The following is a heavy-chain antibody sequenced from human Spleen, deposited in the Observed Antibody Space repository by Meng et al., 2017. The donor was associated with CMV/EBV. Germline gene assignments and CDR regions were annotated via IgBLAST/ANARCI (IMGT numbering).Heavy chain of an antibody. CDR2: IYHSGNI. CDR1: GSVTRTYW. V-gene: IGHV4-4*02. Sequence: GSVTRTYWWGWVRQSPGKGLEWIGEIYHSGNINYNPSLKSRVTILVDKSKNQFSLTLSSVTAADTAIYYCARVKGYYDGTGYLYFDYWGQGTLVTVSS. J-gene: IGHJ4*02. D-gene: IGHD3-22*01. CDR3: ARVKGYYDGTGYLYFDY.